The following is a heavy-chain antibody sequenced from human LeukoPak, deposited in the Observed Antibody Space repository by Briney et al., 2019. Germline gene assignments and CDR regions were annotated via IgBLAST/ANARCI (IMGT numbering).Heavy chain of an antibody. Sequence: GGSLRLSCAASGFTFDDYAMHWVRQAPGKGLEWVSLISWDGGSTYYADSVKGRFTISRDNAKNSLYLQMNSLRAEDTAVYYCARVGATVINRGDYYGMDVWGQGTTVTVSS. V-gene: IGHV3-43D*03. CDR3: ARVGATVINRGDYYGMDV. CDR2: ISWDGGST. J-gene: IGHJ6*02. CDR1: GFTFDDYA. D-gene: IGHD4-23*01.